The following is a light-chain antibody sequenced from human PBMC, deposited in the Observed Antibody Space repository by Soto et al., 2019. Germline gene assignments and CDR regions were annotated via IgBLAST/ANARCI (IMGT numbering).Light chain of an antibody. CDR3: QQSYSIPPT. J-gene: IGKJ4*01. V-gene: IGKV1-39*01. CDR1: QSISIN. CDR2: TTS. Sequence: DIQMTQSPSSLSASIGDRVTITCRASQSISINLNWYQQRPGKAPKLLIYTTSTLQSGVPSRFSGSGSGTDFTLTVSSLQPEDFATYYCQQSYSIPPTFGGGTKVEIK.